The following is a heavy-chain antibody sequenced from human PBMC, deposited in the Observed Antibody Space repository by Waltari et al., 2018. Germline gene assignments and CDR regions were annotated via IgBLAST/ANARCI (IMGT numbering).Heavy chain of an antibody. Sequence: QVQLVQSGAEVKKPGASLKVSCTASGYTFTSYYMHWVRQAPGQGVEWKGMINLGCGSTSYAKKFQGGVTMTRDTTTSTDYMEMMSLRSERTAVYYCAGDTGYNTPMYYFDYWGEGTLVTVSS. CDR2: INLGCGST. D-gene: IGHD3-3*01. V-gene: IGHV1-46*01. CDR3: AGDTGYNTPMYYFDY. J-gene: IGHJ4*02. CDR1: GYTFTSYY.